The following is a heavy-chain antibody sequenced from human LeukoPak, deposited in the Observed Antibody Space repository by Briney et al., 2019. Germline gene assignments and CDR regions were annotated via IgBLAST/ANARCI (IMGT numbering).Heavy chain of an antibody. J-gene: IGHJ3*02. Sequence: PSETLSLTCTVSGGSISSSSYYWGWIRQPPGKGLEWIGRIYTSGSTNYNPSLKSRVTMSVDTSKNQFSLKLSSVTAADTAVYYCARDPIFGVVTDAFDIWGQGTMVTVSS. CDR2: IYTSGST. CDR1: GGSISSSSYY. V-gene: IGHV4-39*07. CDR3: ARDPIFGVVTDAFDI. D-gene: IGHD3-3*01.